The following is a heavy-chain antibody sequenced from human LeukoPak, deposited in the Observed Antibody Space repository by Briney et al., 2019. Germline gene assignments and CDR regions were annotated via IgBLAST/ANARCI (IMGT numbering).Heavy chain of an antibody. CDR3: ARTQSQSGSYRYYFGY. V-gene: IGHV4-59*01. J-gene: IGHJ4*02. Sequence: KPSETLSLTCTVSGGSISSYYWSWIRQPPGGGLEWIGYIYYISNTNYNPSLKSRVTMSVDPSKNQFSLKLNSVTAADTAVYYCARTQSQSGSYRYYFGYWGQGTLVTVSS. CDR1: GGSISSYY. CDR2: IYYISNT. D-gene: IGHD1-26*01.